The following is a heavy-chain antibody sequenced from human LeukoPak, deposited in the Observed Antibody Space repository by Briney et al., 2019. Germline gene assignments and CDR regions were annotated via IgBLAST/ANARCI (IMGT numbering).Heavy chain of an antibody. CDR2: ISWNSGNI. J-gene: IGHJ4*02. V-gene: IGHV3-9*03. CDR3: AKGRSGYYYGSGPLDY. D-gene: IGHD3-10*01. CDR1: GFTFSSYW. Sequence: GGSLRLSCAASGFTFSSYWMHWVRQAPGKGLEWVSGISWNSGNIGYADSVKGRFIVSRDNAKNSLYLQMNSLRDEDMALYYCAKGRSGYYYGSGPLDYWGQGTLVTVSS.